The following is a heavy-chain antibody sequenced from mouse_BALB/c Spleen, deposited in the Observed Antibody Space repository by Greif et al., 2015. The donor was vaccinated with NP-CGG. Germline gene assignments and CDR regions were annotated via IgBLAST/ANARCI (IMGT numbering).Heavy chain of an antibody. D-gene: IGHD2-1*01. V-gene: IGHV5-17*02. CDR3: ARYGNYYAMDY. CDR1: GFTFSSFG. Sequence: EVKQMESGGGLVQPGGSRKLSCAASGFTFSSFGMHWVRQAPEKGLEWVAYISSGSSTIYYADTVKGRFTISRDNPKNTLFLQMTSLRSEDTAMYYCARYGNYYAMDYWGQGTSVTVSS. CDR2: ISSGSSTI. J-gene: IGHJ4*01.